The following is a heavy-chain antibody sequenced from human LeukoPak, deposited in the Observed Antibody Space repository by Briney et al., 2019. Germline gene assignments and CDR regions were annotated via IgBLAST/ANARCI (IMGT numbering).Heavy chain of an antibody. D-gene: IGHD3-22*01. J-gene: IGHJ3*02. V-gene: IGHV1-69*02. CDR3: ARFDSSGYYYEAFDI. CDR2: IIPILGIA. Sequence: SVKVSCKASGGTFSSYTISWVRQAPGQGLERMGRIIPILGIANYAQKFQGRVTITADKSTSTAYMELSSLRSEDTAVYYCARFDSSGYYYEAFDIWGQGTMVTVSS. CDR1: GGTFSSYT.